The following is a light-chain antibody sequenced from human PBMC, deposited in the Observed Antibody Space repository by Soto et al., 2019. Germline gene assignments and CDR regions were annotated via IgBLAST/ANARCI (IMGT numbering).Light chain of an antibody. V-gene: IGKV1-5*01. J-gene: IGKJ5*01. CDR2: DAS. CDR1: QNIRNW. CDR3: QQYNTYWT. Sequence: GDSGTIHRRASQNIRNWLAWYQQKPGKAPNPLIYDASSLESGVPSRFSGSGSGTEFTLTISSLQPDDFATYYCQQYNTYWTFGQGTRVDIK.